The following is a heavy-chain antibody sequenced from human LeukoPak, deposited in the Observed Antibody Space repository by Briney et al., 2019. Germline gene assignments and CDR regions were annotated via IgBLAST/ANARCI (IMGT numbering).Heavy chain of an antibody. D-gene: IGHD1-26*01. J-gene: IGHJ4*02. CDR2: ISSSSSTI. Sequence: GGSLRLSCAASGFTFSSYSMNWVRQAPGKGLEWVSYISSSSSTIYYADSVKGRFTISRDNAKNSLYLQMNSLRAEDTAVYYCARGLSGSPTRGGDYWGQGTLVTVSS. CDR1: GFTFSSYS. V-gene: IGHV3-48*04. CDR3: ARGLSGSPTRGGDY.